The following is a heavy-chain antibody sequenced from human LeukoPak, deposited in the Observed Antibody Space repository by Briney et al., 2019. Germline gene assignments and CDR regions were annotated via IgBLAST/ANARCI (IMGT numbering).Heavy chain of an antibody. Sequence: PSETLSLTCTVSGGSISSYYWSWIRQPPGKGLEWIGYIYYSGSTNYNPSLKSRVTISVDTSKNQFSLKLSSVTAADTAVYYCARSAGDYGVLRAFDIWGQGTMVTVSS. D-gene: IGHD4-17*01. CDR2: IYYSGST. J-gene: IGHJ3*02. CDR3: ARSAGDYGVLRAFDI. CDR1: GGSISSYY. V-gene: IGHV4-59*01.